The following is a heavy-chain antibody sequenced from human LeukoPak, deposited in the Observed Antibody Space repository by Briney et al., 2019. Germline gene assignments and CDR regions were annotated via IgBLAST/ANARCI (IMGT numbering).Heavy chain of an antibody. J-gene: IGHJ6*02. Sequence: PGKSLRLSCAASGFTFSNYGMHWVRQAPGKGLEWVALISYDGVNKYYADSVKGRFTISRDNSKNTLYLQMNSLRAEDTAVYYCARDSSPIVVPFYGMDVWGQGTTVTVSS. CDR2: ISYDGVNK. CDR3: ARDSSPIVVPFYGMDV. CDR1: GFTFSNYG. V-gene: IGHV3-30*03. D-gene: IGHD2-2*01.